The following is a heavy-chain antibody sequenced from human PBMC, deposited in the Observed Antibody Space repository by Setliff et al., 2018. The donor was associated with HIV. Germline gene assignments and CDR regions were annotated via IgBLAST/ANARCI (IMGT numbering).Heavy chain of an antibody. J-gene: IGHJ6*02. Sequence: ASVKVSCAASGFSFSSYTMNWVRQAPGKGLEWVSSISRSSTFIHYGDSVKGRFTISRDDAKNSLYLQMNSLRAEDTAVYYCAREPMGGITMIVHSPYYNGMDVWGQGTTVTVSS. CDR2: ISRSSTFI. CDR1: GFSFSSYT. CDR3: AREPMGGITMIVHSPYYNGMDV. D-gene: IGHD3-22*01. V-gene: IGHV3-21*01.